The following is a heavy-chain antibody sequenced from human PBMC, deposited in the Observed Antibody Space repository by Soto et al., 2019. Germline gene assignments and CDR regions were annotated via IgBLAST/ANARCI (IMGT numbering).Heavy chain of an antibody. D-gene: IGHD6-6*01. CDR2: INHSGST. Sequence: SETLSLTCAVYGGSFSGYYWSWIRQPPGKGLEWIGEINHSGSTNYNPSLKSRVTISVDTSKNQFSLKLSSVTAANTAVYYCARRRGRIAARPHDYWGKGTLVTVYS. J-gene: IGHJ4*02. CDR3: ARRRGRIAARPHDY. V-gene: IGHV4-34*01. CDR1: GGSFSGYY.